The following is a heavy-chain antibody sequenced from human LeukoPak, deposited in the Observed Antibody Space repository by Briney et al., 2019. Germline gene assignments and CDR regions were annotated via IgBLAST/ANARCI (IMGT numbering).Heavy chain of an antibody. CDR3: AKKKRELRGFDY. CDR2: IGGSGGST. CDR1: GFTFSSYA. J-gene: IGHJ4*02. Sequence: PGGSLRRSCAASGFTFSSYAMSWVRQAPGKGLEWVSVIGGSGGSTYYADSVKGRFTISRDNSKNTLYLQMSSLRAEDTAVYYCAKKKRELRGFDYWGQGTLVTVSP. D-gene: IGHD1-7*01. V-gene: IGHV3-23*01.